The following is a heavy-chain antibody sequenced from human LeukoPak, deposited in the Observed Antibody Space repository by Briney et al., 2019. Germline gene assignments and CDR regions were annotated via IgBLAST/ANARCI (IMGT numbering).Heavy chain of an antibody. J-gene: IGHJ4*02. CDR3: ARYDRLIKGSCRNYYIDY. D-gene: IGHD3-10*01. Sequence: GGSLRLSCAASGFTFSRFWMKWVRQAPGKGLEWVANIKQDGSEKYYVDSVKGRFTISRDNAKNSLYLQMNSLRVEDTAVYYSARYDRLIKGSCRNYYIDYWGQGTLVTVSS. CDR1: GFTFSRFW. V-gene: IGHV3-7*01. CDR2: IKQDGSEK.